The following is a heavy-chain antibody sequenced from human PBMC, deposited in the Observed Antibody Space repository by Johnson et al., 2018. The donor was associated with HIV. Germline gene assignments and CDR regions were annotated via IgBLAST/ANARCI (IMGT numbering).Heavy chain of an antibody. D-gene: IGHD1-7*01. CDR2: ISYDGSNK. J-gene: IGHJ3*02. V-gene: IGHV3-30*19. Sequence: QVLLVESGGGVVRPGGSLRLSCAASGFTLSNYGMHWVRQAPGKGLEWVAVISYDGSNKYYADSVKGRFTISRDNSKNTLYLQMNSLRAEDTAVYYCAREDQNWNYDHAFDIWGQGTMVTVSS. CDR1: GFTLSNYG. CDR3: AREDQNWNYDHAFDI.